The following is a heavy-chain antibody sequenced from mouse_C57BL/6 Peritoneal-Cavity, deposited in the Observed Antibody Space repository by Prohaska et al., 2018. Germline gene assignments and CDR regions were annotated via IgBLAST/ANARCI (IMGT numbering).Heavy chain of an antibody. D-gene: IGHD2-5*01. CDR1: RFTFSGFW. CDR3: MRYSKDGYLDV. J-gene: IGHJ1*03. Sequence: EVQLLETGGGLVQPGGSRGLSCEGSRFTFSGFWMSWVRQTPGKTLEWIGDINSDGSAINYAPSIKDRFTSFRDNDKSTLYLQMSNVRSEDTATYFCMRYSKDGYLDVWGTGNTVNVSS. CDR2: INSDGSAI. V-gene: IGHV11-2*01.